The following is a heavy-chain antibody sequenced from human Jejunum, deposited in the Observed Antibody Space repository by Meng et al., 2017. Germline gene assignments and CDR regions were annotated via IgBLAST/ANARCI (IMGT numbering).Heavy chain of an antibody. J-gene: IGHJ1*01. CDR1: GYTFTNNG. D-gene: IGHD1-26*01. CDR3: ARGVGGALPDAVFQH. Sequence: ASVKVSCKASGYTFTNNGISWVRQAPGQGLEWMGWISTYNGKTNYAQTLQGRVTMTTDTPTSTAYIELMSLRSDDTAVYYCARGVGGALPDAVFQHWGQGTRVTVSS. CDR2: ISTYNGKT. V-gene: IGHV1-18*01.